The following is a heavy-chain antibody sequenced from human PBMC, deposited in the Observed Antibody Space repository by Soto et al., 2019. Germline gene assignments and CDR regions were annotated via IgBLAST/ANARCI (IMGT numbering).Heavy chain of an antibody. CDR2: ISYDGSNK. Sequence: GGSLRLSCAASGFTFSSYGMHWVRQAPGKGLEWVAVISYDGSNKYYADSVKGRFTISRDNSKNTLYLQMNSLRAEDTAVYYCAKDLSGPYVWGKGTTVTVSS. CDR3: AKDLSGPYV. CDR1: GFTFSSYG. V-gene: IGHV3-30*18. D-gene: IGHD7-27*01. J-gene: IGHJ6*04.